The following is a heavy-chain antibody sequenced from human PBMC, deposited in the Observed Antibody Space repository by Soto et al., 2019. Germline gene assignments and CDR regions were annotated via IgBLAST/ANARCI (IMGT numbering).Heavy chain of an antibody. CDR3: ARGGRGLGGLGVFDI. D-gene: IGHD3-16*01. CDR1: GFSFSIYW. CDR2: IDSNERDT. V-gene: IGHV3-74*01. Sequence: EEQLVESGGHLVQPGESLRLSCVASGFSFSIYWIHWVRQAPGKGLVWISRIDSNERDTTYADSVKGRFTISRDNAKNTVFLQMNSLKGDDTAVYYGARGGRGLGGLGVFDIWGQGTVVTVSS. J-gene: IGHJ3*02.